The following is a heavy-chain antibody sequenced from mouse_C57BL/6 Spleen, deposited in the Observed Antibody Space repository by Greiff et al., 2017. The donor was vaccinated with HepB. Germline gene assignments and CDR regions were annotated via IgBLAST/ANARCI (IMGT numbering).Heavy chain of an antibody. CDR2: IDPSDSYT. D-gene: IGHD2-5*01. V-gene: IGHV1-50*01. CDR1: GYTFTSYW. CDR3: ARRYSKGWFAY. J-gene: IGHJ3*01. Sequence: VQLQQPGAELVKPGASVKLSCKASGYTFTSYWMQWVKQRPGQGLEWIGKIDPSDSYTKYNQKFKGKATLTVDTSSSTAYMQLSSLTSEDSAVYYCARRYSKGWFAYWGQGTLVTVSA.